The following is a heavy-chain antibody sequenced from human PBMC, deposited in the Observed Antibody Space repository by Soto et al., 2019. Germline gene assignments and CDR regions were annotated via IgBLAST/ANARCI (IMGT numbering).Heavy chain of an antibody. CDR1: GGSISSYY. CDR2: IYYSVST. Sequence: SETLSLTCTVSGGSISSYYWSWIRQPPGKGLEWIGYIYYSVSTYYNPSLKSRVTISVDTSKNQFSLKLSSVTAADTAVYYCASRKSSPYFDYWGQGTLVTVSS. J-gene: IGHJ4*02. V-gene: IGHV4-59*08. D-gene: IGHD3-10*01. CDR3: ASRKSSPYFDY.